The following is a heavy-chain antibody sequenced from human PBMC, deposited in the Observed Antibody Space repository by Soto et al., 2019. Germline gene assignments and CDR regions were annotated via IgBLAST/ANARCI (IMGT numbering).Heavy chain of an antibody. CDR2: ISGSGVST. CDR3: ARGRYCISTSCHNTWFDP. CDR1: GFTFSSYA. J-gene: IGHJ5*02. D-gene: IGHD2-2*01. V-gene: IGHV3-23*01. Sequence: GGSLRLSCAASGFTFSSYAMSWVRQAPGKGLEWVSAISGSGVSTYYADSVKGRFTISRDNSKNTLYLQMNSLRAEDTAVYYCARGRYCISTSCHNTWFDPWGQGTLVTVSS.